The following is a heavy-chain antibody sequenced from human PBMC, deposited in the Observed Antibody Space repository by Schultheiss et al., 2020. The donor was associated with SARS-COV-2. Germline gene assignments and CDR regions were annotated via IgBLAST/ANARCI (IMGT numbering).Heavy chain of an antibody. J-gene: IGHJ4*02. CDR2: ISAYNGNT. CDR1: GYTFTSYG. CDR3: AKIVGDDYGVPNFDY. D-gene: IGHD1-26*01. Sequence: ASVKVSCKASGYTFTSYGISWVRQAPGQGLEWMGWISAYNGNTNYAQKLQGRVTMTTDTSTSTAYMELSSLRSEDTAVYYCAKIVGDDYGVPNFDYWGQGTLVTVSS. V-gene: IGHV1-18*01.